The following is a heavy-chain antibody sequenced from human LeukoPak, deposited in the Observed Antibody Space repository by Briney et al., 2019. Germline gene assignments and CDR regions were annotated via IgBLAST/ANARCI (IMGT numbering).Heavy chain of an antibody. J-gene: IGHJ5*02. Sequence: PSETLSLTCTVSGGSISSYYWSWIRQPPGKGLEWIGYIYYSGSTNYNPSLKSQVTISVDTSKNQFSLKLSSVTAADTAVYYCARDHRSITKHSSSWYSWWFDPWGQGTLVTVSS. CDR2: IYYSGST. CDR3: ARDHRSITKHSSSWYSWWFDP. D-gene: IGHD6-13*01. CDR1: GGSISSYY. V-gene: IGHV4-59*01.